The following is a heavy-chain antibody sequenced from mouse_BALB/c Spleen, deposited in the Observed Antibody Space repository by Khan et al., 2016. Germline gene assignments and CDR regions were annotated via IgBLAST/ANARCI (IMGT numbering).Heavy chain of an antibody. V-gene: IGHV3-6*02. D-gene: IGHD1-1*01. CDR2: ISYDGSN. CDR1: GYSITSGYY. J-gene: IGHJ1*01. CDR3: ARGGYYGSGSNWYFDV. Sequence: EVQLRESGPGLVKPSQSLSLTCSVTGYSITSGYYWNWIRQFPGNKLEWMGYISYDGSNNYNPSLKNRISITRDTSKNKFFLKLNSVTTEDTATXYCARGGYYGSGSNWYFDVWGAGTTVTVSS.